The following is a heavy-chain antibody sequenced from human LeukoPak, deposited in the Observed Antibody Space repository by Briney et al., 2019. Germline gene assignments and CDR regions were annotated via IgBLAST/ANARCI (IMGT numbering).Heavy chain of an antibody. D-gene: IGHD4-17*01. CDR2: IIPIFGTA. CDR1: GGTFSIYA. V-gene: IGHV1-69*06. J-gene: IGHJ5*02. Sequence: ASVTVSFKASGGTFSIYAISWVRQAPGQGLEWMGGIIPIFGTANYAQKFQGRVTITADKSTSTAYMELSSLRSEDTAVYYCALTVTTAGTADRWFDPWGQGTLVTVSS. CDR3: ALTVTTAGTADRWFDP.